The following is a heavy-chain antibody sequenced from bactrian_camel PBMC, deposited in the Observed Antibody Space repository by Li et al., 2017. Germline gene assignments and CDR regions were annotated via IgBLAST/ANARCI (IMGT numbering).Heavy chain of an antibody. V-gene: IGHV3S6*01. D-gene: IGHD6*01. CDR1: GYKYSGSC. CDR2: LCTPSRNP. Sequence: HVQLVESGGGSVQAGGSLRLSCVASGYKYSGSCIGWFRQAPGQEREGVAVLCTPSRNPYYGDSVKGRFTISRDNPKSTVYLQMNDLKIEDTAMYYCAAMCPSPGKLLGSDYWGQGTQVTVSS. CDR3: AAMCPSPGKLLGSDY. J-gene: IGHJ4*01.